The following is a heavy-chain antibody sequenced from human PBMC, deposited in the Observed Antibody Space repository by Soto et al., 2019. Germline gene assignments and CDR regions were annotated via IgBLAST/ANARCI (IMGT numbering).Heavy chain of an antibody. D-gene: IGHD2-2*01. Sequence: GGSLRLSCAASGFTFSSYGMHWVRQAPGKGLEWVAVIWYDGSNKYYADSVKGRFTISRDNSKNTLYLQMNSLRAEDTAVYYCARDAGYCSSTSCYAGSGNWFDPWGQGTLVTVSS. CDR1: GFTFSSYG. CDR3: ARDAGYCSSTSCYAGSGNWFDP. CDR2: IWYDGSNK. V-gene: IGHV3-33*01. J-gene: IGHJ5*02.